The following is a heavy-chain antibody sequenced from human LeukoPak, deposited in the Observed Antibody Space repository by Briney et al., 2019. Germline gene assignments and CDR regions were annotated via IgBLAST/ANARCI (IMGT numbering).Heavy chain of an antibody. CDR2: ISSSSSYI. J-gene: IGHJ2*01. D-gene: IGHD2-21*01. V-gene: IGHV3-21*01. CDR3: ARDMVVNAIRTWYFDL. CDR1: RFTFSSYS. Sequence: GGSLRLSCAASRFTFSSYSMNWVRQAPGKGLEWVSSISSSSSYIYYADSVKGRFTISRDNAKNSLYLQMNSLRAEDTAVYYCARDMVVNAIRTWYFDLWGRGTLVTVSS.